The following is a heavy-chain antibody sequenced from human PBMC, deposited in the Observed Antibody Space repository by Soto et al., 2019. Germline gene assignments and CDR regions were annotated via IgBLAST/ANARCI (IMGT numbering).Heavy chain of an antibody. CDR1: GFSFKTYW. CDR2: INSDGTNT. J-gene: IGHJ4*02. Sequence: EVQLVESGGGLVQPGGSLRLSCAASGFSFKTYWMYWVRQTPGKGLIYVALINSDGTNTNYADSVKGRFTISRDNAKNTLYLQMNSLRVDDTAIYYCARDSSLARSLWGSNGSDHWGQGTLVTVSS. V-gene: IGHV3-74*01. D-gene: IGHD5-18*01. CDR3: ARDSSLARSLWGSNGSDH.